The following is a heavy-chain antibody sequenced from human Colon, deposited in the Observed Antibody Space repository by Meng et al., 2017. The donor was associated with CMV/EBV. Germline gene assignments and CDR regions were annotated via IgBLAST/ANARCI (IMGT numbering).Heavy chain of an antibody. CDR3: AKGRDCTSNSCPNYDMDV. D-gene: IGHD2-2*01. V-gene: IGHV3-9*01. CDR2: ISWNSGSI. CDR1: GFTFDEYV. J-gene: IGHJ6*02. Sequence: GGSLRLSCVASGFTFDEYVIHWVRQAPGKGLEWVSGISWNSGSIGYADSVKGRFTISRDNAKNSVYLQMNSLRVEDTALYFCAKGRDCTSNSCPNYDMDVWGQGTTVTVSS.